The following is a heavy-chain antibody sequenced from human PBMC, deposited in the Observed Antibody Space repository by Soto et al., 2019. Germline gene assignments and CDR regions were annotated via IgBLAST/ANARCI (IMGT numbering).Heavy chain of an antibody. CDR3: ARVKSGSYDWFDP. J-gene: IGHJ5*02. V-gene: IGHV3-74*01. D-gene: IGHD3-10*01. CDR1: GFTFGNYW. Sequence: VQLAESGGGLVQPGGSLRLSCAASGFTFGNYWMHWVRQAPGKGLMWVSRINTDGSRTTYADSVKGRFAISRDNAKNTVYLQMNRLRAEDTAVYYCARVKSGSYDWFDPWGQGTLVTVSS. CDR2: INTDGSRT.